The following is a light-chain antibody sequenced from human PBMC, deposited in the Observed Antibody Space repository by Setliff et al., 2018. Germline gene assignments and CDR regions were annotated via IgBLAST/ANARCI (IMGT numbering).Light chain of an antibody. Sequence: QSALAQPPSVSGAPGQRVTISCTGSSSNIGAGYDVHWYQQLPGTAPKLLIYGNNNRPSGVPDRFSGSKSGTSASLAITGLQAEDEADYYCQSYDNSLSAYVLGTGTQLTVL. J-gene: IGLJ1*01. CDR2: GNN. V-gene: IGLV1-40*01. CDR1: SSNIGAGYD. CDR3: QSYDNSLSAYV.